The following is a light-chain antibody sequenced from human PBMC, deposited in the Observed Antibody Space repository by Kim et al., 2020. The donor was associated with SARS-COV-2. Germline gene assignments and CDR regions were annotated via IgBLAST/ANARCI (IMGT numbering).Light chain of an antibody. Sequence: LSPGESAPLSCRASQSIGDWIAWYQQNSGQPPRLLIYDASNRATGIPARFSGSGSGTDFTLTISSLEPEDFAVYYCQQRRTWPLTFGGGTKVDIK. V-gene: IGKV3-11*01. J-gene: IGKJ4*01. CDR2: DAS. CDR3: QQRRTWPLT. CDR1: QSIGDW.